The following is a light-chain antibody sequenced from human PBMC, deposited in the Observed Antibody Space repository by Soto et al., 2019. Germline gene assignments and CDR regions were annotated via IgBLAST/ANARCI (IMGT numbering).Light chain of an antibody. CDR3: HKYNRVPL. V-gene: IGKV1-27*01. J-gene: IGKJ4*01. Sequence: DIQMTQSPSSLSASVGDRVTITFRTSQGISNYLAWYQQKSGKAPKLLIYLASTLRSGVSSRFSGSRSGTDFTLTISSLQPEDVATYCCHKYNRVPLFGGGTKVDIK. CDR1: QGISNY. CDR2: LAS.